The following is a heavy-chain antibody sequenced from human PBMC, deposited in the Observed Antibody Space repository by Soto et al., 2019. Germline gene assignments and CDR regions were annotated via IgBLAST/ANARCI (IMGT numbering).Heavy chain of an antibody. Sequence: QVQLQESGPGLVKPSQTLSLTCSVSGDHLRSGEYYWTWIRQSPGNGLEWIGFILYGGSTKYNPSLESQLTMSVDRSKNQFSLRLSSVTAADTAVYFCARGGDTRITGTTTWFDPWGPGTLVTVSS. CDR2: ILYGGST. CDR3: ARGGDTRITGTTTWFDP. CDR1: GDHLRSGEYY. V-gene: IGHV4-30-4*01. D-gene: IGHD1-20*01. J-gene: IGHJ5*02.